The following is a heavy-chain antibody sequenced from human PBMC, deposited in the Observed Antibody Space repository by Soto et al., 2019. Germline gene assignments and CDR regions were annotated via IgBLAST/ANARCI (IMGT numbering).Heavy chain of an antibody. D-gene: IGHD6-19*01. CDR1: GDSINVTGYY. V-gene: IGHV4-39*01. CDR2: IRYTGTS. CDR3: ARRNIAVDGKDHWFDH. Sequence: SETLSLTCSVFGDSINVTGYYWAWIRQPLGKGMEWIGDIRYTGTSYYNPSLKSRVIMSVDTSSNQFSLKVTSVTAADTGLYYCARRNIAVDGKDHWFDHWGQGTQVTVSS. J-gene: IGHJ5*01.